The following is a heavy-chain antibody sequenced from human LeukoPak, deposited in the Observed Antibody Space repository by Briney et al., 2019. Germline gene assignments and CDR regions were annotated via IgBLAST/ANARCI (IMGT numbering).Heavy chain of an antibody. CDR3: ARVVTFELDY. D-gene: IGHD3-10*01. CDR2: MYSGGAT. CDR1: GISVSGTF. Sequence: GGSLRLSCVASGISVSGTFMSWARQAPGKGVEWVSTMYSGGATHYADSVKGRFSVSRDNVENTLYLQMDNLRVEDTAVYYCARVVTFELDYWGQGTPVLVSS. J-gene: IGHJ4*02. V-gene: IGHV3-53*01.